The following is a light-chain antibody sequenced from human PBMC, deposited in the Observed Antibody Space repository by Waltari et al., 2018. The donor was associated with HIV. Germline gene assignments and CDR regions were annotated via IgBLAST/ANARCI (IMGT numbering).Light chain of an antibody. CDR3: QSYDSSNQWV. CDR1: GGSVASNV. J-gene: IGLJ3*02. Sequence: NFSLAPPHSGSGSPGMAVILSCARRGGSVASNVVQWCRQRPDSSPTIVIYEDNQRPSGVPDRFSGSIDSSSNSASLTISGLKTEDEADYYCQSYDSSNQWVFGGGTKLTVL. CDR2: EDN. V-gene: IGLV6-57*01.